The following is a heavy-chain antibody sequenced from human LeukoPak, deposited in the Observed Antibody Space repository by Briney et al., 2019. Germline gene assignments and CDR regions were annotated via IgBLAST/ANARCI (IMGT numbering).Heavy chain of an antibody. CDR2: ISYDGSNK. CDR1: GFTFSSYA. CDR3: ARDTVGLELPNWYFDL. V-gene: IGHV3-30-3*01. J-gene: IGHJ2*01. D-gene: IGHD1-7*01. Sequence: GGSLRLSCAASGFTFSSYAMHWVRQAPGKGLEWVAVISYDGSNKYYADSVKGRFTISRDNSKNTLYLQMNSLRAEDTAVYYCARDTVGLELPNWYFDLWGRGTLVTVSS.